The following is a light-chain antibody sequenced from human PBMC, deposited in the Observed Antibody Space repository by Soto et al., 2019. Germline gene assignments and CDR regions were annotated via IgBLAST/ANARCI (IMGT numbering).Light chain of an antibody. CDR1: PSVGSSF. Sequence: EIVLTHSPGTLSLSPGERATLSCRAIPSVGSSFLAWYQQKPGQAPRLLIYGASSRATGIPQRFSRSGSETDVTVTISRREPEDFAVYYCQQYDNSPLTFGGGTEVEIK. CDR3: QQYDNSPLT. J-gene: IGKJ4*01. CDR2: GAS. V-gene: IGKV3-20*01.